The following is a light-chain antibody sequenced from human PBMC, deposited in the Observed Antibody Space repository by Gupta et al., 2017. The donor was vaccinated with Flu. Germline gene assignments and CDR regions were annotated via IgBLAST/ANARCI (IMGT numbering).Light chain of an antibody. J-gene: IGKJ1*01. CDR2: DAS. V-gene: IGKV1-33*01. CDR1: QDISNY. CDR3: QQYDNLPRT. Sequence: PSSLSASVGDRVTITCQASQDISNYLNWYQQKPGKAPKLLIYDASNLETGVPARFSGGGSGTDFTFTISSLQPEDIATYYCQQYDNLPRTFGQGTKVEIK.